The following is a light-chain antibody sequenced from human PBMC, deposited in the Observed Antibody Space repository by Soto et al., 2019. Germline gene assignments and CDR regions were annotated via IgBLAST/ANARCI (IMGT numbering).Light chain of an antibody. CDR2: KAS. CDR1: QSISSW. CDR3: QQDNISPWT. Sequence: IQMTQSPSTLSASVGDRVTITCRASQSISSWLAWYQQKPGKAPKLLIYKASSLESGVPSRFSGSGSGTEFTLTISSLQPDDFATYYCQQDNISPWTFGQGTKVEIK. J-gene: IGKJ1*01. V-gene: IGKV1-5*03.